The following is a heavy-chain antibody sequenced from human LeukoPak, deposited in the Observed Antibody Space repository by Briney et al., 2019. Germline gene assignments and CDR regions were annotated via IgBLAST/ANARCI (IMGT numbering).Heavy chain of an antibody. CDR3: VRARRSPHSASDWCHLDS. CDR1: GFTFSDYY. D-gene: IGHD5-12*01. V-gene: IGHV3-11*01. CDR2: INQKTYTI. J-gene: IGHJ4*02. Sequence: KAGGCLRLSWAASGFTFSDYYMTWIRQAPGKGLEWIAYINQKTYTIYYADSVKGRFTISRDHARRSLFLHMNSLRAEDTAVYYSVRARRSPHSASDWCHLDSWGPGVLVSVSS.